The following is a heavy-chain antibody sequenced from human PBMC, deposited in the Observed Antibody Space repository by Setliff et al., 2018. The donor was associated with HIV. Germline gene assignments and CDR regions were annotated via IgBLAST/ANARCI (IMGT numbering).Heavy chain of an antibody. V-gene: IGHV5-51*01. Sequence: PGESLKISCKGSGYSFTSYWIGWVRQMPGKGLEWMGIIYPGDSDTRYSPSFQGQVTISADKSSSTAYLQWSSLKASDTAMYYCARSNLPEMYYFDYWGQGTLVTVSS. CDR2: IYPGDSDT. CDR3: ARSNLPEMYYFDY. J-gene: IGHJ4*02. CDR1: GYSFTSYW.